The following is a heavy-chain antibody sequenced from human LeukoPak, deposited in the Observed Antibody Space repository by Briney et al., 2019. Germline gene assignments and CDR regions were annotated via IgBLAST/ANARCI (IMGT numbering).Heavy chain of an antibody. CDR1: GFTFSNYA. Sequence: GGSLRLSCAASGFTFSNYAMHRVRQAPGKGLEWVAVMWYDGSNEYYTDSVKGRFTISRDNSKNTLYLQMNSLRAEDTAVYYCARAGGYSFGPGGYWGQGTLVTVSS. D-gene: IGHD5-18*01. V-gene: IGHV3-33*01. CDR2: MWYDGSNE. J-gene: IGHJ4*02. CDR3: ARAGGYSFGPGGY.